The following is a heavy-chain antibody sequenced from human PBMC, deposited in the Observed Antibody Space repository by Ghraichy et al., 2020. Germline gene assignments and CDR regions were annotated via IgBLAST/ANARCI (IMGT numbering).Heavy chain of an antibody. Sequence: ETLSLTCTVSGGSVNSGNYYWGWIRQPPGKRLEWIGYIYYSGSTNYSPSLKSRVTISVNTSKNQFSLKLSSVTAADTAVYYCARLEMDSILAFDIWGQGTKVTVSS. V-gene: IGHV4-61*01. D-gene: IGHD5-24*01. CDR2: IYYSGST. CDR1: GGSVNSGNYY. J-gene: IGHJ3*02. CDR3: ARLEMDSILAFDI.